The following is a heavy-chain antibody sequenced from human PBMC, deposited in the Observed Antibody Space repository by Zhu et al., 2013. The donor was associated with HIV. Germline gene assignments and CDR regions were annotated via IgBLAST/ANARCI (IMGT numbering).Heavy chain of an antibody. Sequence: QVQLVQSGAEVKKPGAPVKVSCKASGYTFTGYYIHWVRQAPGQGLEWMGWIIPHSGGPHYAQKFQGRVTMTSDTSISTVYMELSRLRSDDTAVYYCASEGAVDYDSGGRRLDYYGLDVWGRGTTVTVSS. CDR1: GYTFTGYY. D-gene: IGHD3-22*01. CDR2: IIPHSGGP. V-gene: IGHV1-2*02. J-gene: IGHJ6*02. CDR3: ASEGAVDYDSGGRRLDYYGLDV.